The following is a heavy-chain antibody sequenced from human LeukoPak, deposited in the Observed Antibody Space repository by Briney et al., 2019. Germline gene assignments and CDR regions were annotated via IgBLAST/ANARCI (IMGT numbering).Heavy chain of an antibody. V-gene: IGHV3-30*02. J-gene: IGHJ4*01. CDR1: ALAYRNYG. CDR2: IRYDGSNK. CDR3: AKDRSFYYYRCGQGPLVY. D-gene: IGHD3-22*01. Sequence: GGSLRLSCQAAALAYRNYGMLCAHQAPGKGLEWVTFIRYDGSNKYYADSVKGRFTISRDNSKNTLYLQMNSLRAEDSAVYNCAKDRSFYYYRCGQGPLVYWGHGTLVTVSS.